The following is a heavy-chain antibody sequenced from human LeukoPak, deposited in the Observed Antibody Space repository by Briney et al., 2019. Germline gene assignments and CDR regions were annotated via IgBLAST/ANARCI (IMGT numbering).Heavy chain of an antibody. Sequence: GGSLRLSCAASGFTVSSNYMSWVRQAPGKGLEWVSVIYSGGSTYYADSVKGRFTISRDNSKNTLYLQMNSLRAEDTAVYYCARASITMVRGVINNYWGQGTLVTVSS. D-gene: IGHD3-10*01. J-gene: IGHJ4*02. CDR1: GFTVSSNY. CDR2: IYSGGST. V-gene: IGHV3-66*01. CDR3: ARASITMVRGVINNY.